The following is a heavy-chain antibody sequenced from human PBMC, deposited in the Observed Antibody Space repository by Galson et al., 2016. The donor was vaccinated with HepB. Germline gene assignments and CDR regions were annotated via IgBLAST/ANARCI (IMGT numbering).Heavy chain of an antibody. V-gene: IGHV3-30-3*01. CDR3: AKDGGYTYALGY. CDR2: ISSDGRKQ. Sequence: SLRLSCAASGFTFSTSAVHWARQAPGKGLEWVAVISSDGRKQFYADSVTGRFTISRDNSKDTLYLQMNSLRAEDTAVYYCAKDGGYTYALGYWGRGTLVTVSS. D-gene: IGHD5-18*01. J-gene: IGHJ4*02. CDR1: GFTFSTSA.